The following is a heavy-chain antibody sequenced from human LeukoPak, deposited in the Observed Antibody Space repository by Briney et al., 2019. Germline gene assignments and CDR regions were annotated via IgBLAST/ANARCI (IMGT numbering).Heavy chain of an antibody. CDR3: AKDIGTVGWGYYFGMDV. CDR2: ISWNSNSI. Sequence: PGGSLRLSCAASRFTFDNYAMHWVRQAPGKGLEWVSGISWNSNSIGYADSVKGRFIISRDNAKDSLYLQMNSLRAEDTALYYCAKDIGTVGWGYYFGMDVWGQGTTVTVSS. CDR1: RFTFDNYA. J-gene: IGHJ6*02. V-gene: IGHV3-9*01. D-gene: IGHD4-23*01.